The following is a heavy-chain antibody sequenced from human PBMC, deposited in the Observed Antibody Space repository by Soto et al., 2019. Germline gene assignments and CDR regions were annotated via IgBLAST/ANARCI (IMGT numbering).Heavy chain of an antibody. CDR3: AKDRAAVTGAYYYYAMDV. J-gene: IGHJ6*01. V-gene: IGHV3-43*01. CDR2: ISWDGGKT. CDR1: GFTFDDYT. Sequence: VQLVESGGVVVQPGGSLSLSCAASGFTFDDYTMHWVRQAPGKSLEWVSLISWDGGKTYYADSVKGRFTISRDSSKNSPHLQMNSLTTEDSASYYCAKDRAAVTGAYYYYAMDVWRQGATVTVSS. D-gene: IGHD6-19*01.